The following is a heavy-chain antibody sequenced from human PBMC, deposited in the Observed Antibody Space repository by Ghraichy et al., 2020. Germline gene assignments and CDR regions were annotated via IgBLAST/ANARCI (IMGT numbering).Heavy chain of an antibody. CDR1: GFTFNNYV. CDR2: ISADGDDK. CDR3: AKDVQQWLVHSLFDY. J-gene: IGHJ4*02. V-gene: IGHV3-30*18. Sequence: GGSLRLSCAASGFTFNNYVMHWVRQAPGRGLEWVADISADGDDKYYADFVKGRFTVSRDNSRNTLFLQLGSLEIEGTAVYYCAKDVQQWLVHSLFDYWGQGSRVTVSS. D-gene: IGHD6-19*01.